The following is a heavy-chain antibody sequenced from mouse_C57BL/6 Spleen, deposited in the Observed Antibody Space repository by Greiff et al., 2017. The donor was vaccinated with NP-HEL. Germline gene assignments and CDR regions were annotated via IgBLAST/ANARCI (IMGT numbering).Heavy chain of an antibody. CDR1: GYAFSSYW. J-gene: IGHJ1*03. V-gene: IGHV1-80*01. D-gene: IGHD1-1*01. Sequence: QVQLKESGAELVKPGASVKISCKASGYAFSSYWMNWVKQRPGKGLEWIGQIYPGDGDTNYNGKFKGKATLTADKSSSTAYMQLSSLTSEDSAVYFCAIIITTVARYWYFDVWGTGTTVTVSS. CDR3: AIIITTVARYWYFDV. CDR2: IYPGDGDT.